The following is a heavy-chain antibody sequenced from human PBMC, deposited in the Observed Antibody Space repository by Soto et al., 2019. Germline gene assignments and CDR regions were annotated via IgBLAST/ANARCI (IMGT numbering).Heavy chain of an antibody. Sequence: GGSLRLSCAASGFTFSSYGMHWVRQAPGKGLEWVAVISYDGSNKYYADSVKGRFTISRDNSKNTLYLQMNSLRAEDTAVYYCAKGTVYTWLPSNWFDPWGQGTLVTVSS. CDR1: GFTFSSYG. CDR2: ISYDGSNK. CDR3: AKGTVYTWLPSNWFDP. V-gene: IGHV3-30*18. J-gene: IGHJ5*02. D-gene: IGHD5-12*01.